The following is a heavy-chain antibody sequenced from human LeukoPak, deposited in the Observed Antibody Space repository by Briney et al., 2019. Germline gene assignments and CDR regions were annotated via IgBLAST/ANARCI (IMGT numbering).Heavy chain of an antibody. CDR2: IIPIFGTA. V-gene: IGHV1-69*05. CDR1: GGTFSSYA. J-gene: IGHJ6*03. CDR3: ARDTRPTVTTKQYYYYMDV. Sequence: SVKVSCKASGGTFSSYAISWVRQAPGQGLEWMGGIIPIFGTANYAQKFQGRVTITTDESTSTAYMELSSLRSEDTAVYYCARDTRPTVTTKQYYYYMDVWGKGTTVTVSS. D-gene: IGHD4-17*01.